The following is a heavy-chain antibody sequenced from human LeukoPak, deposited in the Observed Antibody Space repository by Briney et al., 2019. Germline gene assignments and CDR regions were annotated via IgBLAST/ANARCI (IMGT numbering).Heavy chain of an antibody. CDR1: GGSFSGYY. CDR2: INHSGHT. Sequence: SETLSLTCAVYGGSFSGYYWSWIRQPPGKGLEWIGEINHSGHTNYNPSLKSRVTISVDTSKNQFSLRIISVTAADTAVYYCARGRRITTMDVWGQGTTVTVSS. J-gene: IGHJ6*02. CDR3: ARGRRITTMDV. D-gene: IGHD3-10*01. V-gene: IGHV4-34*01.